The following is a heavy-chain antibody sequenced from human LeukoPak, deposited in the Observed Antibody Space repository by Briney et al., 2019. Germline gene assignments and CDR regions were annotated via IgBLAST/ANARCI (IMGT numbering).Heavy chain of an antibody. V-gene: IGHV1-69*13. CDR2: INPIFGTA. CDR3: AVYCSSSSCYLDY. CDR1: RGTFSSYA. Sequence: SVNVSCKAARGTFSSYAIIWVRQAPGQGLEGMGGINPIFGTANYAQKFQGRVRITADESTSTAYMELSSLRSEDTAVYYCAVYCSSSSCYLDYWGQGTLVTVSS. D-gene: IGHD2-2*01. J-gene: IGHJ4*02.